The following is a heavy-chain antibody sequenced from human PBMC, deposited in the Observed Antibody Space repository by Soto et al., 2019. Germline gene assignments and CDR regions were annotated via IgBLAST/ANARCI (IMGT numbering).Heavy chain of an antibody. J-gene: IGHJ6*02. V-gene: IGHV1-46*01. CDR3: ARGGGYYGTDV. Sequence: QVQLVQSGAEVKKPGASVKVSCKASGYTFTSYHVHWVRQAPGQGLEWMGIINTSGGSTSYAQKFQGRVTMTRDTSTSTVYMELSSLRSEDTAVYYCARGGGYYGTDVWGQGTTVTVSS. CDR2: INTSGGST. D-gene: IGHD3-16*01. CDR1: GYTFTSYH.